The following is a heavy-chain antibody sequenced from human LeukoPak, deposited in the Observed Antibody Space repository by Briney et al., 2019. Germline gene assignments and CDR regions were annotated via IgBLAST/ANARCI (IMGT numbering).Heavy chain of an antibody. CDR1: GGSFSGYY. V-gene: IGHV4-34*01. J-gene: IGHJ4*02. CDR2: INHSGST. D-gene: IGHD3-22*01. Sequence: SETLSLTCAVYGGSFSGYYWSWIRQPPGKGLEWIGEINHSGSTNYNPSLKSRVTISVDTSKNQFSLKLSSVSAADTAVYYCARRRITMIVVVTPFDYWGQGTLVTVSS. CDR3: ARRRITMIVVVTPFDY.